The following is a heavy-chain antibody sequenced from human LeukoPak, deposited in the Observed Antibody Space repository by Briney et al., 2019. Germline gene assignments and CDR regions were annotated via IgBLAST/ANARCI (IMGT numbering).Heavy chain of an antibody. V-gene: IGHV3-23*01. J-gene: IGHJ4*02. D-gene: IGHD4-23*01. CDR2: ISGSGGST. Sequence: PGGSLRLSCAASGFTFSSYAMSWVRQAPGKGLEWVSAISGSGGSTYYADSVKGRFTISRDDSKNTLSLQINSLRAEDTAFYYCAKDRSLDGGDSNGYFDYWGLGTLVTVSS. CDR1: GFTFSSYA. CDR3: AKDRSLDGGDSNGYFDY.